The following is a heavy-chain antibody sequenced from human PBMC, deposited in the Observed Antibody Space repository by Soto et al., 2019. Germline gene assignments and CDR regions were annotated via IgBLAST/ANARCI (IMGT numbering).Heavy chain of an antibody. CDR1: GVTFSSYA. D-gene: IGHD2-2*03. V-gene: IGHV3-23*01. CDR2: ISGSGGST. J-gene: IGHJ4*02. Sequence: EVQLLESGGDLVQPGGSLRLSCAASGVTFSSYAMSWVRQAPGKGLEWVSGISGSGGSTDYGDSVKGRFTISRDNYKNTVYLQMNSLRAEDTAVYYCAKGLDIVLLPTTMGFDYWGQGTLVTVSS. CDR3: AKGLDIVLLPTTMGFDY.